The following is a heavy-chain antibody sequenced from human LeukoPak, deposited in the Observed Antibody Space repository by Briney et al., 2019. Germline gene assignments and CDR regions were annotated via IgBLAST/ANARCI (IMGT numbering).Heavy chain of an antibody. D-gene: IGHD3-10*01. CDR1: GYSFSSYW. CDR3: ARRDSYGSYYKMYYFDY. V-gene: IGHV5-51*01. Sequence: GESLKTSCKGSGYSFSSYWIGWVRQMPGKGLEWMGIIYPGDSDTRYSPSFQGQVTISADKSISTAYLQWSSLKASDTAIYYCARRDSYGSYYKMYYFDYWGQGTLVTVSS. CDR2: IYPGDSDT. J-gene: IGHJ4*02.